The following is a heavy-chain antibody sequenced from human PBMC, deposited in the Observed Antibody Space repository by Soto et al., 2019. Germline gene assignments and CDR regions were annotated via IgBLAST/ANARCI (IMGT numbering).Heavy chain of an antibody. V-gene: IGHV4-39*01. CDR2: IYYSGST. D-gene: IGHD3-3*01. J-gene: IGHJ6*02. CDR3: ARQGYDFWSGYPLYYYYGMDV. Sequence: SETLSLTCAVSGYSSSSSYYWGWIRQPPGKGLEWIGSIYYSGSTYYNPSLKSRVTISVDTSKNQFSLKLSSVTAADTAVYYCARQGYDFWSGYPLYYYYGMDVWGQGTTVTVSS. CDR1: GYSSSSSYY.